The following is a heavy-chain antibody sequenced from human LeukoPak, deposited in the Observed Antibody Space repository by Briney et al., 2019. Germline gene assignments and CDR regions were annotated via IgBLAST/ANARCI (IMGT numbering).Heavy chain of an antibody. CDR1: GYTFTGYY. V-gene: IGHV1-2*02. D-gene: IGHD2-21*02. Sequence: EASVKVSCKASGYTFTGYYMHWVRQAPGQGLEWMGWINPDSGGTKYAQSFQARVTMTRDTSINTAYMELSRLRSDDTGVYYCARVPGPTGDDSAICGWGQGTLVTVSS. CDR2: INPDSGGT. J-gene: IGHJ4*02. CDR3: ARVPGPTGDDSAICG.